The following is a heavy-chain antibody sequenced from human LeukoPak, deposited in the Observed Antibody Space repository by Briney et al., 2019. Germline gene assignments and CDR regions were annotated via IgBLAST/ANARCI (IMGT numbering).Heavy chain of an antibody. CDR2: IYHSGST. J-gene: IGHJ4*02. D-gene: IGHD1-26*01. CDR3: ATGYSGSMIVDY. Sequence: SETLSLTCAVSGYSISSGYYWGWIRQPPGKGLGWIGSIYHSGSTYYNPSLKSRVTISVDTSKNQFSLKLSSVTAADTAVYYCATGYSGSMIVDYWGQGTLVTVSS. V-gene: IGHV4-38-2*01. CDR1: GYSISSGYY.